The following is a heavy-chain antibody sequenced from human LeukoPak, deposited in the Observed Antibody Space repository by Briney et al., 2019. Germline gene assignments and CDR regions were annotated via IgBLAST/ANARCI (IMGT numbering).Heavy chain of an antibody. J-gene: IGHJ4*02. CDR1: GFTFSSYS. V-gene: IGHV3-21*01. CDR2: ISSSSSYI. Sequence: PGGSLRLSCAASGFTFSSYSMNWVRQAPGKGLEWVSSISSSSSYIYYADSVKGRFTISRDNAKNSLYLQMNSLRAEDTAVYYCARVGDGYNWPNVDYWGQGTLVTVSS. D-gene: IGHD5-24*01. CDR3: ARVGDGYNWPNVDY.